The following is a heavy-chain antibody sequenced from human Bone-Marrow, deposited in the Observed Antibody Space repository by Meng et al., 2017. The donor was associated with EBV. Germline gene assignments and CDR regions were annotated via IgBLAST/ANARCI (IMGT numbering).Heavy chain of an antibody. CDR3: ASESGRGFTPDY. CDR1: GGTCNSDA. Sequence: QVQVVQSGAGVKKPGSSVKVSCWTSGGTCNSDAVSWVRQAPGQGPEWMGGLIPMSGAPHYAQKFQGRVTITADESTSTHYMDLSNLRSDDTAMYYCASESGRGFTPDYWGQGTLVTVSS. CDR2: LIPMSGAP. V-gene: IGHV1-69*01. D-gene: IGHD3-10*01. J-gene: IGHJ4*02.